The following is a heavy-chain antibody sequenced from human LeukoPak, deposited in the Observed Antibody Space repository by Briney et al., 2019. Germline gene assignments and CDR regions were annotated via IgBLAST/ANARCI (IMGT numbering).Heavy chain of an antibody. Sequence: GESLKISCKGSGYSFTSYWIGWVRQMPGKGLKWMGIIYPGDSDTRYSPSFQGQVTISADKSISTAYLQWSSLKASDTAMYYCATLGYCSSTSCYGVSGPFDYWGQGTLVTVSS. V-gene: IGHV5-51*01. CDR2: IYPGDSDT. CDR3: ATLGYCSSTSCYGVSGPFDY. CDR1: GYSFTSYW. J-gene: IGHJ4*02. D-gene: IGHD2-2*01.